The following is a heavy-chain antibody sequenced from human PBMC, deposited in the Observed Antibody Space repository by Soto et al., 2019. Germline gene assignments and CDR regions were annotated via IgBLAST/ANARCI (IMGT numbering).Heavy chain of an antibody. D-gene: IGHD3-3*01. CDR3: ARKNYEFWSGYQDV. V-gene: IGHV4-59*01. CDR1: CGSISSYC. Sequence: SETLSLTCTVSCGSISSYCWSWIRQPPGKGLEWIGYIYYSGSTNYNPSLKSRVTISVGTPKNQFSLKLSSVTAADTAVYYCARKNYEFWSGYQDVWGQGTTVNVSS. CDR2: IYYSGST. J-gene: IGHJ6*02.